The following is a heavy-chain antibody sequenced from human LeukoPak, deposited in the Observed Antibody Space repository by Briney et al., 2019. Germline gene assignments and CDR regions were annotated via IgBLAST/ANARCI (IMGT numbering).Heavy chain of an antibody. D-gene: IGHD1-26*01. J-gene: IGHJ4*02. CDR2: IYPGDSDT. CDR3: ARRALQWELLDY. Sequence: GESLKISCMGSGYSFTSYWIGWVRQMPGKGLEWMGIIYPGDSDTRYRPSFEGQVTISVDRSISTAYLQWSSLKASDTAMYYCARRALQWELLDYWGQGTLVTVSS. V-gene: IGHV5-51*01. CDR1: GYSFTSYW.